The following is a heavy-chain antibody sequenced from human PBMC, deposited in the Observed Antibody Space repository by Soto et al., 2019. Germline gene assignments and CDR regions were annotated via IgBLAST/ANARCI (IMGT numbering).Heavy chain of an antibody. J-gene: IGHJ6*02. D-gene: IGHD2-2*01. CDR2: IIPIFGTA. Sequence: QVQLVQSGAEVKKPGSSVKVSCKASGGTFSSYAISWVRQAPGQGLEWMGGIIPIFGTANYAQKFQGRVTITADESTSTAYMELSSLRSEDTAVYYCARDVIVVVPAAISHYYYGMDVWGQGTTVTVSS. V-gene: IGHV1-69*01. CDR1: GGTFSSYA. CDR3: ARDVIVVVPAAISHYYYGMDV.